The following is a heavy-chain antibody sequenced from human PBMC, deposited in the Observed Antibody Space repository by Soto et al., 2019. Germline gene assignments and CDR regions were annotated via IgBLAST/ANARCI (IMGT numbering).Heavy chain of an antibody. CDR3: AKDRVRGRFGESSFDV. D-gene: IGHD3-10*01. CDR1: GFTFDDYA. Sequence: EVQLVESGGGLVQPGRSLRLSCAASGFTFDDYAMHWVRQAPGKGLEWVSGISWNTYTIDYADSGKGRFTISRDNAKNSLYLQMNSLRAEDTALYYCAKDRVRGRFGESSFDVWGQGTMVTVSS. CDR2: ISWNTYTI. J-gene: IGHJ3*01. V-gene: IGHV3-9*01.